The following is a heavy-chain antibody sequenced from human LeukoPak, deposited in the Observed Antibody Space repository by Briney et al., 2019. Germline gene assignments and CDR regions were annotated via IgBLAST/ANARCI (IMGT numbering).Heavy chain of an antibody. Sequence: GGSLRLSCAASGLTFSSYGMDWVRQAPGKGLEWVAFISYDGSNKYYADSVKGRFTISRDNSKNTLYLQMNSLRAEDTAVYYCAKNYGDYLGDYYYGMDVWGQGTTVTVSS. D-gene: IGHD4-17*01. V-gene: IGHV3-30*18. CDR2: ISYDGSNK. CDR1: GLTFSSYG. CDR3: AKNYGDYLGDYYYGMDV. J-gene: IGHJ6*02.